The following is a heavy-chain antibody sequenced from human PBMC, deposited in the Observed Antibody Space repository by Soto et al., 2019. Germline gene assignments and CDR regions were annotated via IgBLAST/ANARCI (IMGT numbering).Heavy chain of an antibody. J-gene: IGHJ4*02. CDR2: TSYDGSNK. CDR3: AKDRGDTVIVPTASWIDY. CDR1: GFTFSSFG. Sequence: QVQLVESGGGVVQPGRSLRLSCAASGFTFSSFGTHWIRQAPGKGLEWVAMTSYDGSNKYYADSVKGRFTISRVNSKNTLYLQMSSLRADDTAVYYCAKDRGDTVIVPTASWIDYWGQGTLVTVSS. V-gene: IGHV3-30*18. D-gene: IGHD2-2*01.